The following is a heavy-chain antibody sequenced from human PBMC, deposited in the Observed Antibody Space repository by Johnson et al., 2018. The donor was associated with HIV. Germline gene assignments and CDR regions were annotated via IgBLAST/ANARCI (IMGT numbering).Heavy chain of an antibody. CDR3: ARGYILTGYSGVFDM. D-gene: IGHD3-9*01. CDR1: GFTVSYNY. J-gene: IGHJ3*02. CDR2: IYSGGST. Sequence: VQLVESGGGLIQPGGSLRLSCVASGFTVSYNYMNWVRQAPGKGLEWVSVIYSGGSTHYADSVKGRFTISRDNSKNTVYLQMNSLRAEDTAVYYCARGYILTGYSGVFDMWGQGTMVTVSS. V-gene: IGHV3-53*01.